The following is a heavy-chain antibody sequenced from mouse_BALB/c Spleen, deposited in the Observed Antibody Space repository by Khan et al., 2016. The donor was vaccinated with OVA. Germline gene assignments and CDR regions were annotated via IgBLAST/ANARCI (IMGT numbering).Heavy chain of an antibody. V-gene: IGHV9-2-1*01. CDR2: INTETGEP. J-gene: IGHJ3*01. CDR1: GYTFTDYS. CDR3: APYYGNYGGFAY. Sequence: LVESGPELKKPGETVKISCKTSGYTFTDYSMHWVQQAPGRGLKWMGWINTETGEPTYADDFKGRFAFSLETSASTAFLQINNLKNEDTATXFCAPYYGNYGGFAYWVQGTLVTVSA. D-gene: IGHD2-10*01.